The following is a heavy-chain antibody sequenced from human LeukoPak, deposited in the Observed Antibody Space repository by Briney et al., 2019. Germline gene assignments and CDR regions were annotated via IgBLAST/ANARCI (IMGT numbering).Heavy chain of an antibody. CDR3: ARSGGWSGFTPP. D-gene: IGHD2-21*01. CDR2: IHKDGSDT. V-gene: IGHV3-74*01. Sequence: GGSLRLSCAASDFTFRNYWMHWVRQAPGKGLVWVSRIHKDGSDTSHADSVKGRFTISRDNAKDTLYLQMNSLRAEDTAVYYCARSGGWSGFTPPWGQGTLVTVSS. J-gene: IGHJ5*02. CDR1: DFTFRNYW.